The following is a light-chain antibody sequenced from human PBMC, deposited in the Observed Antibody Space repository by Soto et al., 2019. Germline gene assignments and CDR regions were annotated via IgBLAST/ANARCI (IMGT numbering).Light chain of an antibody. J-gene: IGLJ3*02. V-gene: IGLV2-8*01. CDR3: QSYDNSLSGLGWV. CDR2: EVS. Sequence: QSALTQPPSASGSPGQSVTISCTGTSSDVGGYNYVSWYQQHPGKAPKLMIYEVSKRPSGVPDRFSGSKSGNTASLTVSGLQVEDEADYYCQSYDNSLSGLGWVFGGGTKLTVL. CDR1: SSDVGGYNY.